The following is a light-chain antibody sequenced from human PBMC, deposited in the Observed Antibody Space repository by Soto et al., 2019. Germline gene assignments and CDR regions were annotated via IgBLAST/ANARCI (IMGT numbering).Light chain of an antibody. Sequence: EIVLTQSPATLSLSPGDRATLSCRASQNIGSYLAWYQQKPGQPPRLLIQDVSNRATDIPARFSGSGSGTDFTLTISSLEPEDSAVYHCQQRRNWPVTFGQGTRLEIK. CDR1: QNIGSY. CDR2: DVS. CDR3: QQRRNWPVT. V-gene: IGKV3-11*01. J-gene: IGKJ5*01.